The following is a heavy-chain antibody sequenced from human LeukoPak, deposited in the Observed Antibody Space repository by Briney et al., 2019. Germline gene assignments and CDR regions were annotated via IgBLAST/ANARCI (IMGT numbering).Heavy chain of an antibody. V-gene: IGHV3-30*02. J-gene: IGHJ4*02. CDR3: ASEGAPIYYYDSSGYSAEDY. D-gene: IGHD3-22*01. Sequence: GGSLRLSCAASGFTFSSYGMHWVRQAPGKGLEWMAFIRYDGSKKYYADSVKGRFTISRDNSKNTLYLQMNSLRAEDTAVYYCASEGAPIYYYDSSGYSAEDYWGQGTLVTVSS. CDR2: IRYDGSKK. CDR1: GFTFSSYG.